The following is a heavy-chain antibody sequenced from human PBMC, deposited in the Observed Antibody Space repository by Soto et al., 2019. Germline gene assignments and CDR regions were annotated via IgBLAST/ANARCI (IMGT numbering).Heavy chain of an antibody. J-gene: IGHJ5*02. CDR3: ARGYCTTDTCYGWFDP. Sequence: QVQLVQSGAEVKKPGASVKISCRTSGYTFSTSYFHWVRQAPGQGFEWMGRLDPRDGTTTYAQKLQGRVTMTKDTSTRTVYMDLSSLRSEDTAVYYCARGYCTTDTCYGWFDPWGQGTLVTVSS. V-gene: IGHV1-46*01. D-gene: IGHD2-8*01. CDR2: LDPRDGTT. CDR1: GYTFSTSY.